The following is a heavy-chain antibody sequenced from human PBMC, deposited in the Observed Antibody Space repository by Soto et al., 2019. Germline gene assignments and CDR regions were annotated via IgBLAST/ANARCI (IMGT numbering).Heavy chain of an antibody. V-gene: IGHV1-69*01. Sequence: FVKSSCKPSGYTFSSYAIGWVRQAPGQGLEWMGGIIPIFGTANYAQKFQGRVTITADESTSTAYMELNSLRSEDTAVYYFARRIVRGYYPLYSYDWGQGTLVTISP. CDR1: GYTFSSYA. D-gene: IGHD3-22*01. CDR2: IIPIFGTA. J-gene: IGHJ4*02. CDR3: ARRIVRGYYPLYSYD.